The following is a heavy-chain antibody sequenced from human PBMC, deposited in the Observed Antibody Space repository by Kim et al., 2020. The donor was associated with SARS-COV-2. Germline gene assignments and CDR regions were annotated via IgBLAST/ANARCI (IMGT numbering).Heavy chain of an antibody. Sequence: GGSLRLSCAASGFTFSSFWMSWVRQAPGKGLEWVANIKRDGSEEYYVDSVKGRFTISRDNAKNSLYLQMNSLRAEDTAVYYCARDRPKDAPFRVGYWGQGTLVTVSS. V-gene: IGHV3-7*01. D-gene: IGHD2-15*01. CDR2: IKRDGSEE. CDR1: GFTFSSFW. CDR3: ARDRPKDAPFRVGY. J-gene: IGHJ4*02.